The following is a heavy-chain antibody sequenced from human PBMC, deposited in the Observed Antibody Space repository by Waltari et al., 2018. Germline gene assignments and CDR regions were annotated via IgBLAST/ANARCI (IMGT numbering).Heavy chain of an antibody. J-gene: IGHJ6*02. D-gene: IGHD2-2*01. CDR3: ARDQCSRTSCYEDYYYYGMDV. CDR1: GGTFSSYP. CDR2: IIPILGIA. Sequence: QVQLVQSGAEVKKPGSSVKVSCKASGGTFSSYPISWVRRAPGQGLEWMGRIIPILGIANDAQKFQGRVTITADKSTSTAYMELSSLRSEDTAVYYCARDQCSRTSCYEDYYYYGMDVWGQGTTVTVSS. V-gene: IGHV1-69*04.